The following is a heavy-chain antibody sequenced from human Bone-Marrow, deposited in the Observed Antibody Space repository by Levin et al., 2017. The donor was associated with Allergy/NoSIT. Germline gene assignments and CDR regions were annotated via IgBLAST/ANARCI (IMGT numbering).Heavy chain of an antibody. D-gene: IGHD5-12*01. Sequence: ASVKVSCKASGGTFSSYAISWVRQAPGQGLEWMGGIIPIFGTANYAQKFQGRVTITADESTSTAYMELSSLRSEDTAVYYCARDSGPRLPRYYYYGMDVWGQGTTVTVSS. J-gene: IGHJ6*02. CDR1: GGTFSSYA. V-gene: IGHV1-69*13. CDR3: ARDSGPRLPRYYYYGMDV. CDR2: IIPIFGTA.